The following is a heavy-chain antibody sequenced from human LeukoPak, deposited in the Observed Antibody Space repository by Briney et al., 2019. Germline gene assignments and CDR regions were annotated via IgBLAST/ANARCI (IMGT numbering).Heavy chain of an antibody. CDR2: FDPEDGET. D-gene: IGHD3-9*01. CDR1: GYTFPSYF. V-gene: IGHV1-24*01. J-gene: IGHJ4*02. Sequence: ASVKVSCKASGYTFPSYFMHWVQQAPGQGLEWMGGFDPEDGETIYAQKFQGRVTMTEDTSTDTAYMELSSLRSEDTAVYYCATAHRFDWFDYWGQGTLVTVSS. CDR3: ATAHRFDWFDY.